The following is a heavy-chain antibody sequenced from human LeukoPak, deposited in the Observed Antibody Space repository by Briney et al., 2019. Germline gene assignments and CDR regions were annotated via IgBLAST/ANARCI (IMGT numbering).Heavy chain of an antibody. V-gene: IGHV3-21*01. Sequence: PGGSLRLSCAASGFSFSSHTINWVRQAPGKGLEWVSSISSSGSSIYYADSLRGRFTISRDNAKNSLFLQMHSLRAEDTAVYYCATLTTVTHDAFDIWGQGTIVTVSS. J-gene: IGHJ3*02. CDR1: GFSFSSHT. D-gene: IGHD4-17*01. CDR3: ATLTTVTHDAFDI. CDR2: ISSSGSSI.